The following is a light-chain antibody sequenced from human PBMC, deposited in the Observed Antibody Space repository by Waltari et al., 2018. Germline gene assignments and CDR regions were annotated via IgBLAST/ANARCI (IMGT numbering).Light chain of an antibody. CDR3: LQHYTYPLP. V-gene: IGKV1-17*03. CDR2: SAA. J-gene: IGKJ3*01. Sequence: DIQMPQSPSAMSASVGDRVTITCRASQGINNYLAWFQQKPGTVPKRLIYSAANLPSGVPSRVSGSGSGTEFTLTISDLQPEDFATYYCLQHYTYPLPFGPATTVDIK. CDR1: QGINNY.